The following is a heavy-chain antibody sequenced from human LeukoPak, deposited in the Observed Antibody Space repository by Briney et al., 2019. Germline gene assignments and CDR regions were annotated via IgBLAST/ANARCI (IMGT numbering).Heavy chain of an antibody. V-gene: IGHV4-34*01. J-gene: IGHJ4*02. D-gene: IGHD6-19*01. CDR1: GGSFSGYY. CDR2: INHSGST. Sequence: SETLSLTCAVYGGSFSGYYWSWIRQPPGKGLEWIWEINHSGSTNYNPSLKSRVTTSVDTSKNQFSLKLSSVTAADTAVYYCARGSLSIAVALDCWGQGTLVTVSS. CDR3: ARGSLSIAVALDC.